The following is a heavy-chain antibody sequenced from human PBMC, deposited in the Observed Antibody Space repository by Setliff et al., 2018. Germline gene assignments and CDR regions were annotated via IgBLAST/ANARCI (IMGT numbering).Heavy chain of an antibody. CDR3: ARRMSERRSYSFDI. CDR1: GYTFTSYY. CDR2: INPSRGST. J-gene: IGHJ3*02. D-gene: IGHD3-10*01. V-gene: IGHV1-46*01. Sequence: GASVKVSCKASGYTFTSYYMHWVRQAPGQGLEWVGRINPSRGSTSYAQKFQGRVTMTRDTSTSTVYMELSSLRSEDTAVYYCARRMSERRSYSFDIWGQGTMVTVSS.